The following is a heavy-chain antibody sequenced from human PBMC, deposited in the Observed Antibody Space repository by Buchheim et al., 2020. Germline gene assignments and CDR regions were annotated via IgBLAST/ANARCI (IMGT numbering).Heavy chain of an antibody. J-gene: IGHJ5*02. D-gene: IGHD3-10*01. CDR3: AKGPSYSDA. Sequence: EVQLVESGGGQVKPGGSLRLSCAASGFTFSSTSMNWVRQAPGKGLEWVSSITGSSSYKYYADSVKGRFTISRDTSQNLLYLEMNNLRGEDTAVYYCAKGPSYSDAWGRGTL. V-gene: IGHV3-21*06. CDR1: GFTFSSTS. CDR2: ITGSSSYK.